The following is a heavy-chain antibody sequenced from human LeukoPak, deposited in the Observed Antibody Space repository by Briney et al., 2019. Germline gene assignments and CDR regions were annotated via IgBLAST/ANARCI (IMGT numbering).Heavy chain of an antibody. Sequence: ASVKASCKASGYTFTSYYMHWVRQAPGQGLEWMGIINPSGGSTSYAQKFQGRVTMTRDTSTSTVYMELSSLRSEDTAVYYCARAHSSVTTVTTPGYWGQGTLVTVSS. D-gene: IGHD4-17*01. J-gene: IGHJ4*02. CDR2: INPSGGST. CDR3: ARAHSSVTTVTTPGY. CDR1: GYTFTSYY. V-gene: IGHV1-46*01.